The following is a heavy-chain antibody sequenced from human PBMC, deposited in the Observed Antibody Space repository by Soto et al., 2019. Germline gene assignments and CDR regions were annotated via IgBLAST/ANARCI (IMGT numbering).Heavy chain of an antibody. CDR2: ITNSGGST. CDR3: AKDISSGWPKNWFDP. CDR1: GFTFSSYA. V-gene: IGHV3-23*01. D-gene: IGHD6-19*01. J-gene: IGHJ5*02. Sequence: EVQLLESGGGLVLPGGSLKLSCAASGFTFSSYAMSWVRQAPGKGLEWVSAITNSGGSTNYADSVKGRFTISRDNSKNTLYLQMNSLRAEDTAVYYCAKDISSGWPKNWFDPWGQGTLVTVSS.